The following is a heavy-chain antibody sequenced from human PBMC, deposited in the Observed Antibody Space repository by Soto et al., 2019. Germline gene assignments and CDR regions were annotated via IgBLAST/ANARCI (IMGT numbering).Heavy chain of an antibody. D-gene: IGHD3-22*01. V-gene: IGHV4-4*07. Sequence: PSETLSLTCTVSGVSISSHYWSWIRQSAGQGLEWIGHMSTGGSTNYNPSLNSRITMSVDTSKNQFSMELNSVTAADTAVDYCARGLWDSSSYASRLWFDPWGQGILVTVSS. CDR2: MSTGGST. CDR3: ARGLWDSSSYASRLWFDP. J-gene: IGHJ5*02. CDR1: GVSISSHY.